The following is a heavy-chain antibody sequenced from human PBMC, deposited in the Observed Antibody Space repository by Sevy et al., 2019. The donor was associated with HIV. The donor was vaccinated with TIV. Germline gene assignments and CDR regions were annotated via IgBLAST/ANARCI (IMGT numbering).Heavy chain of an antibody. V-gene: IGHV4-59*01. CDR1: GGSISSYY. CDR2: IYYSGST. Sequence: SETLSLTCTVSGGSISSYYWSWIRQPPGKGLEWIGYIYYSGSTNYNPSLKSRVTISVDTSKNQLSLKLSSVTAADTAVYYCARSSLSYSSGAIYYYYGMDVWGQGTTVTVSS. J-gene: IGHJ6*02. D-gene: IGHD6-19*01. CDR3: ARSSLSYSSGAIYYYYGMDV.